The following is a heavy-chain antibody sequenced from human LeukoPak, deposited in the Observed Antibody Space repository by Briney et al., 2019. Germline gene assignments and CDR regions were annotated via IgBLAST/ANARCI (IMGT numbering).Heavy chain of an antibody. Sequence: PSETLSLTCTVSGGSISGYYWSWIRQPPGKGLEWIGYIYYSGSTNYNPSLKSRVTISVDTSKNQFSLKLSSVTAADTAVYYCAASSGSPHNWFDPWGQGTLVTVSS. CDR3: AASSGSPHNWFDP. D-gene: IGHD6-19*01. J-gene: IGHJ5*02. CDR1: GGSISGYY. V-gene: IGHV4-59*01. CDR2: IYYSGST.